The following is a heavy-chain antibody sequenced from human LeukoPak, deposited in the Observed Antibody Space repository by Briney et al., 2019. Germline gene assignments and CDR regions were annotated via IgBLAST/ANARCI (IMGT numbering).Heavy chain of an antibody. CDR3: ARDLSGITGYTYGRGIDY. D-gene: IGHD5-18*01. V-gene: IGHV3-7*01. CDR2: IKQDGSEK. J-gene: IGHJ4*02. CDR1: GFTFSSYW. Sequence: GGSLRLSCAASGFTFSSYWMSWVRQAPGKGLEWVANIKQDGSEKYYVDSVKGRFTISRGNAKTSLYLQMNGLRAEDTAVYYCARDLSGITGYTYGRGIDYWGQGTLVTVSS.